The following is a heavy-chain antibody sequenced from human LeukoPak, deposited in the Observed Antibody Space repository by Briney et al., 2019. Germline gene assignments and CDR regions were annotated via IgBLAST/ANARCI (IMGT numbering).Heavy chain of an antibody. D-gene: IGHD2-2*01. J-gene: IGHJ6*04. Sequence: GGSLRLSCAASGFTFSSYAMHWVRQPPGKGLEWVAVITYDGSNKYYADPVKGRFTISRDNSKNTLYLEMNSLRAEDTDVYYCARDRGPARIVVVPAAIPPDLSYGMDVRGKGTTVTVSS. CDR2: ITYDGSNK. V-gene: IGHV3-30*04. CDR1: GFTFSSYA. CDR3: ARDRGPARIVVVPAAIPPDLSYGMDV.